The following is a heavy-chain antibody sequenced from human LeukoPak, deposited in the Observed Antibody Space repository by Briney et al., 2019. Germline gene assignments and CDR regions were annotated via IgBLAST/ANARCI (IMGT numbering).Heavy chain of an antibody. D-gene: IGHD4-23*01. J-gene: IGHJ4*02. Sequence: SETLSLTCTVSGDSISNYYWSWIRQPAGKGLEWIGRIYSSGIANYHPSLKSRVTVSVDASQNQFFLELTSVTAADTAVYYCARDSVGGHTYIPFDFWGQGTLVTVSS. V-gene: IGHV4-4*07. CDR3: ARDSVGGHTYIPFDF. CDR2: IYSSGIA. CDR1: GDSISNYY.